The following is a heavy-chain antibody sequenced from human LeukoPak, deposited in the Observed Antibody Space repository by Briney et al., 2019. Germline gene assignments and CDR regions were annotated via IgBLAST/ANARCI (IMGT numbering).Heavy chain of an antibody. CDR2: IYSSGST. J-gene: IGHJ4*02. D-gene: IGHD3-22*01. V-gene: IGHV4-4*07. CDR1: GGSISSYY. CDR3: ARDVSYYDSSGYSVTILDY. Sequence: SETLSLTCTVSGGSISSYYWSWIRQAAGKGLEWVGRIYSSGSTNYNASLKRRVTMSVDTSNNQFSLKLSSVTASDTAVYYCARDVSYYDSSGYSVTILDYWGQGTLVTVSS.